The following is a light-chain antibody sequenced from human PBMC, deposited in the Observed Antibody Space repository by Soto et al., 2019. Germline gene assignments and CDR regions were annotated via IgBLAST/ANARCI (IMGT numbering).Light chain of an antibody. CDR2: GPS. CDR1: QSVSSSY. CDR3: QQDGGSRWT. Sequence: EIVLTQSPGTLSLSPGERATLSCRASQSVSSSYLAWYQQKPGQAPRLLIYGPSSRATGTPGKFSGSGSGTIFTLTISTQVPEDFGVYYCQQDGGSRWTSGQGTKVEMK. J-gene: IGKJ1*01. V-gene: IGKV3-20*01.